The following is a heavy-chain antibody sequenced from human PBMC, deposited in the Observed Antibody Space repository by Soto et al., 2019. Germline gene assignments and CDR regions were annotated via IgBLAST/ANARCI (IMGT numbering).Heavy chain of an antibody. Sequence: QVPLVESGGGVVQPGRSLRLSCAASGFTFSSYAMHWVRQAPGKGLEWVAVISYDGSNKYYADSVKGRFTISRDNSKNTLYLQMNSLRAEDTAVYYCARVAESNYFDYWGQGTLVTVSS. CDR1: GFTFSSYA. D-gene: IGHD6-19*01. CDR3: ARVAESNYFDY. V-gene: IGHV3-30-3*01. CDR2: ISYDGSNK. J-gene: IGHJ4*02.